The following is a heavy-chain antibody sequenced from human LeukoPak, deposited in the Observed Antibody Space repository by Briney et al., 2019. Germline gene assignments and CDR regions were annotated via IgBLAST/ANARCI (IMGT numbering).Heavy chain of an antibody. CDR1: GGSFSGYY. D-gene: IGHD4-17*01. J-gene: IGHJ4*02. Sequence: PSETLSLSCAVYGGSFSGYYWSWIRQPPGKGLEWIGEINHSGSTNYNPSLKTRVTISVDTSKNQFSLKLSSVTAADTAAYYCARGYGKFDYWGQGTLVTVSS. CDR3: ARGYGKFDY. CDR2: INHSGST. V-gene: IGHV4-34*01.